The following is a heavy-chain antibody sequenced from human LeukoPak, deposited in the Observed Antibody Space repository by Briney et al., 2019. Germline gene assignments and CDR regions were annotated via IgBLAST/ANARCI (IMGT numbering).Heavy chain of an antibody. CDR3: ARYCSGGSCLDY. J-gene: IGHJ4*02. CDR1: GYTFTSYD. D-gene: IGHD2-15*01. V-gene: IGHV1-8*01. CDR2: MNPNSGKT. Sequence: ASVKVSCKASGYTFTSYDINWVREATGQGLEWMGWMNPNSGKTGYAQKFQGRVTMTRNTSISTAYMELSSLRSEDTAVYYCARYCSGGSCLDYWGQGTLVTVSS.